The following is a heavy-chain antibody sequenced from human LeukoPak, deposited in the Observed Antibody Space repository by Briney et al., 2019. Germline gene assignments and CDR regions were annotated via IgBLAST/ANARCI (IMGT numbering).Heavy chain of an antibody. CDR2: ISGSGGST. D-gene: IGHD2-15*01. J-gene: IGHJ4*02. Sequence: PGGSLRLSCAASGFPFRNYAMSWDRQAPGKGLEWVSAISGSGGSTYYADSVKGRFTISRDNSKNTLYLQMNSLRAEDTAVYYCAKYREVGSWRRVGEYYSVYWGQGTLVTVSS. CDR1: GFPFRNYA. V-gene: IGHV3-23*01. CDR3: AKYREVGSWRRVGEYYSVY.